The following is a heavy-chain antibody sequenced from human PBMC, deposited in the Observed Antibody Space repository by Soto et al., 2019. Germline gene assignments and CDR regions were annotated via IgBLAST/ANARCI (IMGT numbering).Heavy chain of an antibody. V-gene: IGHV4-31*03. CDR1: DGSISSGGYY. Sequence: SSETLSLTCSVSDGSISSGGYYWTWIRQHPGKGLEWIGYIYNSGTTSYNPSLKSRVSISVDTSKNQFSLKLNSVTAADTAVYYCARGYCSGGSCYRYWGQGTLVTVSS. CDR3: ARGYCSGGSCYRY. CDR2: IYNSGTT. D-gene: IGHD2-15*01. J-gene: IGHJ4*02.